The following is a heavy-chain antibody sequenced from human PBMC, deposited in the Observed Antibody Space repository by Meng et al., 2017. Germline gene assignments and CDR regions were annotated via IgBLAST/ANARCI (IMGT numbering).Heavy chain of an antibody. CDR2: IIPILGIA. D-gene: IGHD6-13*01. V-gene: IGHV1-69*04. CDR1: GGTFSSYT. CDR3: ARAGSSWFNVDY. Sequence: QGQLVQSGAEVKKPGSWVKVSCKASGGTFSSYTISWVRQAPGQGLEWMGRIIPILGIANYAQKFQGRVTITADKSTSTAYMELSSLRSEDTAVYYCARAGSSWFNVDYWGQGTLVTVSS. J-gene: IGHJ4*02.